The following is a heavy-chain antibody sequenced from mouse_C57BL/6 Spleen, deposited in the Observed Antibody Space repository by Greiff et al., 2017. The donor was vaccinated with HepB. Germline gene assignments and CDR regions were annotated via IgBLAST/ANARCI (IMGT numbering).Heavy chain of an antibody. D-gene: IGHD1-1*01. CDR1: GYTFTDYN. CDR2: INPNNGGT. Sequence: VQLQQSGPELVKPGASVKIPCKASGYTFTDYNMDWVKQSHGKSLEWIGDINPNNGGTNYNQKFKGKATLTVDKSSSTAYMELRSLTTEDTAVFYCARWGDYYDGDAMDYWGQGTSVTVSS. CDR3: ARWGDYYDGDAMDY. J-gene: IGHJ4*01. V-gene: IGHV1-18*01.